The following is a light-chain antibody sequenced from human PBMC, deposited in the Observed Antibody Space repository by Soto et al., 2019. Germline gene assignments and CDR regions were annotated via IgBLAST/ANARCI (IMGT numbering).Light chain of an antibody. CDR1: IRYVGGYNY. Sequence: QSALTQPASVSGSPGHSITISGTCNIRYVGGYNYVSWYHHHPGKDPKLLIYDVSNRPSGVSNRFSGSKSDNTASLTISGLQPEDEADYYCSSYTTSNTRQIVFGTGTKLTVL. J-gene: IGLJ1*01. CDR2: DVS. V-gene: IGLV2-14*03. CDR3: SSYTTSNTRQIV.